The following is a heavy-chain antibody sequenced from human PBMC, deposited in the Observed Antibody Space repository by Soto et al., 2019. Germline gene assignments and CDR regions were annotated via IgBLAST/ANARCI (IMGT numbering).Heavy chain of an antibody. CDR3: AKPRGFGELLSAQDAFDI. CDR1: GFTFSSYA. D-gene: IGHD3-10*01. V-gene: IGHV3-23*01. J-gene: IGHJ3*02. Sequence: GGSLRLSCAASGFTFSSYAMSWVRQAPGKGLEWVSAISGSGGSTYYADSVKGRFTISRDNSKNTLYLQMNSLRAEDTAVYYCAKPRGFGELLSAQDAFDIWGQGTMVTVSS. CDR2: ISGSGGST.